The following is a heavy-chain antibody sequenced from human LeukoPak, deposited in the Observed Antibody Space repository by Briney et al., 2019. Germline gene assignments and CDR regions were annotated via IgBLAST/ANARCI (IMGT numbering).Heavy chain of an antibody. CDR1: GFTFSSYA. CDR2: ISGFGHST. D-gene: IGHD5-18*01. J-gene: IGHJ4*02. CDR3: AKEEGYRYEY. Sequence: GGSLRLSCAASGFTFSSYAMSWVRQAPGKGLEWVSAISGFGHSTYYADSVKGRFTISRDNSKNTLFLQLNSLRAEDTAVYYCAKEEGYRYEYRGQGTLVTVSS. V-gene: IGHV3-23*01.